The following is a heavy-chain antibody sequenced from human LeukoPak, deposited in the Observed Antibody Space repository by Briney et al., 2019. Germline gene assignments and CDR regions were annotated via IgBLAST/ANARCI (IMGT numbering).Heavy chain of an antibody. D-gene: IGHD6-13*01. Sequence: HPGGYLRLSCAASGFTFSSYWMSWVRQAPGKGLEWVANIKQDGSEKYYVDSVKGRFTMSRDNAKNSLYLQMNSLRVEDTAVYYCASMGIAAAGLSYYFDYWGQGTLVTVSS. J-gene: IGHJ4*02. CDR3: ASMGIAAAGLSYYFDY. V-gene: IGHV3-7*01. CDR1: GFTFSSYW. CDR2: IKQDGSEK.